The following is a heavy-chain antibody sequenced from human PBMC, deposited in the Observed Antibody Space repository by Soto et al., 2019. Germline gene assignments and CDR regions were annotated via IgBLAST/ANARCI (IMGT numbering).Heavy chain of an antibody. Sequence: GGSLRLSCAASGFTFDDYAMHWVRQAPGKGLEWVSGISWNSGSIGYADSVKGRFTISRDNAKNSLYLQMNSLRAEDTALYYCAKIATVARYYYSYMDVWGKGTTVTVSS. J-gene: IGHJ6*03. D-gene: IGHD4-4*01. CDR1: GFTFDDYA. V-gene: IGHV3-9*01. CDR2: ISWNSGSI. CDR3: AKIATVARYYYSYMDV.